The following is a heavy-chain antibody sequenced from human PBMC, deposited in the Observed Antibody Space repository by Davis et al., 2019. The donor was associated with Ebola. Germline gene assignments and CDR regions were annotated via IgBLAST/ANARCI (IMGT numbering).Heavy chain of an antibody. CDR3: ARDPWDL. CDR2: ISWDSATI. J-gene: IGHJ5*02. CDR1: GFTFDDYA. V-gene: IGHV3-9*01. Sequence: PGGSLRLSCAASGFTFDDYAMHWVRHVPGKGLEWVSGISWDSATIAYADSVKGRFTISRDNAKNSLYLQMNSLRAEDTAVYYCARDPWDLWGQGTLVIVSS.